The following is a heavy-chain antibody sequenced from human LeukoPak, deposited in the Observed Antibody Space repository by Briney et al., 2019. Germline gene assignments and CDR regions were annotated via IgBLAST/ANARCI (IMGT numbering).Heavy chain of an antibody. CDR2: IYYSGST. CDR1: GGSVSSSNYY. J-gene: IGHJ4*02. D-gene: IGHD5-12*01. Sequence: SETLSLTCTVSGGSVSSSNYYWGWIRQPPGKGLEWIVNIYYSGSTYYNPSLKSRVTISVDTSKNQFSLRLNSMTATDTAVYYCARWVATPRGYFDYWGQGTLVTVSS. CDR3: ARWVATPRGYFDY. V-gene: IGHV4-39*01.